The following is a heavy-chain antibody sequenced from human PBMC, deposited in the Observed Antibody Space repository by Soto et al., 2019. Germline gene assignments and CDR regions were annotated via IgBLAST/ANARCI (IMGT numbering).Heavy chain of an antibody. CDR3: ARDPTRNYYYYGMDV. Sequence: QVQLVESGGGVVQPGRSLRLSCAASGFTFSSYAMHWVRQAPGKGLEWVAVISYDGSNKYYADSVKGRFTISRDNSKNTLYLQMNSLRAEDTAVYYCARDPTRNYYYYGMDVWGQGTTVTVSS. CDR2: ISYDGSNK. V-gene: IGHV3-30*04. CDR1: GFTFSSYA. J-gene: IGHJ6*02. D-gene: IGHD4-17*01.